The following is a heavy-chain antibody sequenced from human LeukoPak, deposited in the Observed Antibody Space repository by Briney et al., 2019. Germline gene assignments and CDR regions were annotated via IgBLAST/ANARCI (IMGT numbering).Heavy chain of an antibody. J-gene: IGHJ4*02. CDR1: GGSISSSSYY. D-gene: IGHD2-2*01. Sequence: SETLSLTCTVSGGSISSSSYYWGWIRQPPGKGLEWIGSTYYSGSTYYNPSLKSRVTISVDTSKNQFSLKLSSVTAADTAVYYCARRYCSSTSCYFDYWGQGTLVTVSS. CDR3: ARRYCSSTSCYFDY. V-gene: IGHV4-39*01. CDR2: TYYSGST.